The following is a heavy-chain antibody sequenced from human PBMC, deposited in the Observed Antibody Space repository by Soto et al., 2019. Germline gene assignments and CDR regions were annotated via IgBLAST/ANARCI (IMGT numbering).Heavy chain of an antibody. V-gene: IGHV1-46*01. Sequence: ASVKVSCKASGHLFTAYSMHWVRLAPGQGLEWMGVVNPSGGSTKSAQNFQGRVTMTRDTSTTTIYMELSSLRSDDTAIYYCAREENCSGGTCYSEYFHRWGQGTLVTVSS. CDR3: AREENCSGGTCYSEYFHR. J-gene: IGHJ1*01. CDR1: GHLFTAYS. D-gene: IGHD2-15*01. CDR2: VNPSGGST.